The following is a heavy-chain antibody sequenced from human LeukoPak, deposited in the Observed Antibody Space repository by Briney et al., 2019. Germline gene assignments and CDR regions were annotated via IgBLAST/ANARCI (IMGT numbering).Heavy chain of an antibody. J-gene: IGHJ5*02. D-gene: IGHD3-10*01. CDR2: INHSGST. CDR3: ERRPRGVAKVNWFDP. V-gene: IGHV4-34*01. CDR1: GGSFSGYY. Sequence: SETLSLTCAVYGGSFSGYYWSWIRQPPGKGLEWIGEINHSGSTNYNPSLKSRVTISVDTSKNQFSLKLSSVTAADTAVYYCERRPRGVAKVNWFDPWGQGTLVTVSS.